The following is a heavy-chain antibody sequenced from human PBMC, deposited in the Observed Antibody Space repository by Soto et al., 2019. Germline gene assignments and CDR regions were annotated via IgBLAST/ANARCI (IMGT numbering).Heavy chain of an antibody. J-gene: IGHJ4*02. Sequence: XETLSLTCTVSGCSIRDYFWTWIRQPPGKGLDWIGYIYYSGRTNYNPSLKSRVSISVDTSKNHFSLQLRSVTAADTAVYYCARVGGDDFGDSGGFDYWGQGTLVTVSS. D-gene: IGHD4-17*01. V-gene: IGHV4-59*01. CDR1: GCSIRDYF. CDR3: ARVGGDDFGDSGGFDY. CDR2: IYYSGRT.